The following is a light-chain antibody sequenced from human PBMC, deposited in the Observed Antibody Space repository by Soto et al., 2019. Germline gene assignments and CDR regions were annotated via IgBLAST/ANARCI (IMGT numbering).Light chain of an antibody. CDR3: QESNRVPFT. V-gene: IGKV1-39*01. CDR1: HSISNY. CDR2: GAS. Sequence: DIQMTQPPSSLSASVGDRVTITCRASHSISNYLNWYQQKLGKAPKLLIYGASSLQSGVPSRFSGSGSGTDFTLIISSLQPEDSATYYCQESNRVPFTFGGGTKLEIK. J-gene: IGKJ4*01.